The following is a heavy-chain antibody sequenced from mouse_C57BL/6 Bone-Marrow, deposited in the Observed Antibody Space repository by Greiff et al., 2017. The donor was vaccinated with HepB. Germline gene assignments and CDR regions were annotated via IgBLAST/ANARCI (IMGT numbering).Heavy chain of an antibody. CDR1: GFTFSSYA. D-gene: IGHD1-1*01. CDR3: TREEGDTEHWYFDV. CDR2: ISSGGDYI. Sequence: EVMLVESGEGLVKPGGSLKLSCAASGFTFSSYAMSWVRQTPEKRLEWVAYISSGGDYIYYADTVKGRVTISRDNARNTLYLQMSSLKSEDTAMYYCTREEGDTEHWYFDVWGTGTTVTVSS. J-gene: IGHJ1*03. V-gene: IGHV5-9-1*02.